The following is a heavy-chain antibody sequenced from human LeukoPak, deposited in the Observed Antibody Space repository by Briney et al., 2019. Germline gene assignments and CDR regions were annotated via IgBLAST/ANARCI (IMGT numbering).Heavy chain of an antibody. CDR3: ARDLYGYYDSSGYYVEYNWFDP. CDR1: GYTFTGYY. J-gene: IGHJ5*02. D-gene: IGHD3-22*01. CDR2: INPNSGCT. Sequence: GASVKVSCKASGYTFTGYYMHWVRQAPGQGLEWMGWINPNSGCTNYAQKFQGRVTMTRDTSISTAYMELSRLRSDDTAVYYCARDLYGYYDSSGYYVEYNWFDPWGQGTLVTVSS. V-gene: IGHV1-2*02.